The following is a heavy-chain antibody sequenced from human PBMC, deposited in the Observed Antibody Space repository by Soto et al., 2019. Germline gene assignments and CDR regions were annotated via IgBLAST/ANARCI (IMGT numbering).Heavy chain of an antibody. D-gene: IGHD3-3*01. CDR3: ARGTRHYDFWSGFIDS. V-gene: IGHV4-59*01. CDR2: IYYTGSA. CDR1: GGSLSNYY. Sequence: ETLSLTCTVSGGSLSNYYWSWIRQPPGKGLEYIGYIYYTGSAKYNPSLRSRVSISVDRSKNQFSLSLSSVTAADTAIYYCARGTRHYDFWSGFIDSWGQGTLVTAPQ. J-gene: IGHJ4*02.